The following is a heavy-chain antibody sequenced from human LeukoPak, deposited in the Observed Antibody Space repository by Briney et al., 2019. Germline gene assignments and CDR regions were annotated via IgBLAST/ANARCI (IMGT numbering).Heavy chain of an antibody. V-gene: IGHV3-30*03. CDR3: KEVDF. Sequence: PGGSLRLSCAASGFTFSNYGMHWVRQAPGKGLEWVAFISYDGSNKFYADSVKGRFTISRDNSKNTLYLQMNSLRAGDTAVYYCKEVDFRGQGTLVTVSS. CDR1: GFTFSNYG. CDR2: ISYDGSNK. J-gene: IGHJ4*02.